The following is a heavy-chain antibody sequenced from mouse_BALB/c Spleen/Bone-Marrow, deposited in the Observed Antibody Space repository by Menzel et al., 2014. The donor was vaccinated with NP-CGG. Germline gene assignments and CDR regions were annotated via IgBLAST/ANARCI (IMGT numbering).Heavy chain of an antibody. CDR2: IDTSDSYT. CDR3: ARSGYGSSYDY. D-gene: IGHD1-1*01. Sequence: VMPGASVKMSCKASGYTFTDYWMHWVKQRPGQGLEWIGAIDTSDSYTSYNQKFKGKATLTVDESSSTAYMQLGSLTSEDSAVYFCARSGYGSSYDYWGQGTTLTVSS. V-gene: IGHV1-69*01. J-gene: IGHJ2*01. CDR1: GYTFTDYW.